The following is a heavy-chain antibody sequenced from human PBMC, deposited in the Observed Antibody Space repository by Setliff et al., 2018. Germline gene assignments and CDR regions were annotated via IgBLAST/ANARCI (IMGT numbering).Heavy chain of an antibody. D-gene: IGHD1-1*01. CDR2: IYYSGST. Sequence: LSLTCTVSGGSISSGGYYWSWIRQHPGKGLEWIGYIYYSGSTYYDPSLKSRVTISVDTSKNQFSLKLSSVTAADTAVYYCARVSRQPPPVRAFDIWGQGTMVTVSS. J-gene: IGHJ3*02. CDR3: ARVSRQPPPVRAFDI. V-gene: IGHV4-31*03. CDR1: GGSISSGGYY.